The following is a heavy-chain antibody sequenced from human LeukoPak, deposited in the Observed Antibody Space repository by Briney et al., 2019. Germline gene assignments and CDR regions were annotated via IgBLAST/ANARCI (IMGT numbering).Heavy chain of an antibody. V-gene: IGHV3-30*04. D-gene: IGHD4-23*01. CDR2: ISYDGSNK. J-gene: IGHJ4*02. Sequence: GGSLRLSCAASGFTFSSYAMHWVRQAPGKGLEWVAVISYDGSNKYYADSVKGRFTISRDNSKNTLYLQMNSLRAEDTAVYYCVTVDYGGNSADYWGQGTLVTVSS. CDR3: VTVDYGGNSADY. CDR1: GFTFSSYA.